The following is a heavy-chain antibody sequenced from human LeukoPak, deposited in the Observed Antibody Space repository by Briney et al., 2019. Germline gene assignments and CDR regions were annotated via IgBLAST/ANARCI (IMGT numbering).Heavy chain of an antibody. D-gene: IGHD5-24*01. CDR1: GYSLTNYW. CDR3: ARHPATTVAFNWFDP. J-gene: IGHJ5*02. Sequence: GESLKISCKGSGYSLTNYWIAWVRQMPGKGLEWMGIISPSDSHIRYSPSFQGQVTISADKSINTAYLHWSSLKASDTAMYYCARHPATTVAFNWFDPWGQGTLVTVSS. CDR2: ISPSDSHI. V-gene: IGHV5-51*01.